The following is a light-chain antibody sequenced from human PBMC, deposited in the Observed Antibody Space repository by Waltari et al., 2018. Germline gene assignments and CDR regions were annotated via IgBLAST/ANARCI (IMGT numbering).Light chain of an antibody. Sequence: EIVLTQSPGTLSLSPGERATLSCRASQSVAKNYLAWYQQKPGQAPRLLIYGASGRATGIPDRVSGSGSGTDFTLTISRLGPEDFAVYYCQQYATSPITFGLGTRLEIK. V-gene: IGKV3-20*01. CDR2: GAS. CDR3: QQYATSPIT. CDR1: QSVAKNY. J-gene: IGKJ5*01.